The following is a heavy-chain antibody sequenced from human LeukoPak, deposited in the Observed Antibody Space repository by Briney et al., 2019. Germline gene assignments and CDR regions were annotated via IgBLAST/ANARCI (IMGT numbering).Heavy chain of an antibody. CDR1: GYTFTGYY. J-gene: IGHJ3*02. D-gene: IGHD4-23*01. CDR3: ARAFKWAATVVTLDAFDI. CDR2: INPSGGST. V-gene: IGHV1-46*01. Sequence: GASVKVSCKASGYTFTGYYMHWVRQAPGQGLEWMGIINPSGGSTSYAQKFQGRVTMTTDTSTSTAYMELRSLRSDDTAVYYCARAFKWAATVVTLDAFDIWGQGTMVTVSS.